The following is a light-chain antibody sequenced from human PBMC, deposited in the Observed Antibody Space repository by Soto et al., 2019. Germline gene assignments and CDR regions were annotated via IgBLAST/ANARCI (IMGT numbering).Light chain of an antibody. CDR3: QQLNRYPFT. J-gene: IGKJ4*01. Sequence: DIQLTQSPSFLSASVGDRVTITCRASQGISSYLAWYQQKPGKAPKLLIYAASTLQSGVPSRFSGSGSGTEFTLTISSLQPEDFATYYSQQLNRYPFTFGGGTKV. CDR1: QGISSY. CDR2: AAS. V-gene: IGKV1-9*01.